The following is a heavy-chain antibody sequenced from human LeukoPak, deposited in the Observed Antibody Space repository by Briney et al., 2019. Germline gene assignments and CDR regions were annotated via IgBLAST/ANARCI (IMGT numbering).Heavy chain of an antibody. CDR2: IKQDGSEK. J-gene: IGHJ4*02. Sequence: GGSLRLSCAASGFTFSSYWMSWVRQAPGKGLEWVANIKQDGSEKYYVDSVTGRFTISRDNAKNSLYLQMNNLRAEDTAVYYCASIWFGELSTDYWGQGTLVTVSS. V-gene: IGHV3-7*01. CDR1: GFTFSSYW. CDR3: ASIWFGELSTDY. D-gene: IGHD3-10*01.